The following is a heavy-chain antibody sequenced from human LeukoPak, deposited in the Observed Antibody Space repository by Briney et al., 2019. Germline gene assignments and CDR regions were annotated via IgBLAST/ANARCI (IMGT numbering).Heavy chain of an antibody. J-gene: IGHJ4*02. V-gene: IGHV3-30*03. CDR3: ARLLSGN. CDR1: GFTFSSYG. CDR2: ISYDGSNK. D-gene: IGHD2-15*01. Sequence: GSLRLSCAASGFTFSSYGMHWVRQAPGKGLEWVAVISYDGSNKYYADSVKGRFTISRDNSKNTLYLQMNSLRAEDTAVYYCARLLSGNWGQGTLVTVSS.